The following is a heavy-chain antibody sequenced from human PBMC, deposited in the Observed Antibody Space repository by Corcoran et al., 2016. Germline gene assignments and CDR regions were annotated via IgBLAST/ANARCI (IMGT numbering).Heavy chain of an antibody. CDR1: GFTFSSYG. D-gene: IGHD3-16*01. Sequence: VQLVESGGGVVQPGRSLRLSCAASGFTFSSYGMHWVRQAPGKGLEWVAVIWYDGSNKYYADSVKGRFTISRDNSKNTLYLQMNSLRAEDTAVYYCARENHAGGDPFDYWGQGTLVTVSS. J-gene: IGHJ4*02. CDR2: IWYDGSNK. CDR3: ARENHAGGDPFDY. V-gene: IGHV3-33*01.